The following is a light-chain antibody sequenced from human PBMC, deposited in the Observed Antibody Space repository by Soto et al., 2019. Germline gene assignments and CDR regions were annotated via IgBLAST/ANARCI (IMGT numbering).Light chain of an antibody. Sequence: QSALTQPPSASGSPGQSVTISCTGSSNDVGGYNYVSWYQQHPGKAPKLMIYEVNKRPSGVPDRFSGSKSGNTASLTVSGLQADDEADYYCSSYAGSTNYVFGTGTKSPS. J-gene: IGLJ1*01. CDR3: SSYAGSTNYV. V-gene: IGLV2-8*01. CDR2: EVN. CDR1: SNDVGGYNY.